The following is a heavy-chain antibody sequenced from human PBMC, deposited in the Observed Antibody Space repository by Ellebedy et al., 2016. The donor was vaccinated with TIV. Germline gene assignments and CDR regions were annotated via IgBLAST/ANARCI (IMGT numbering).Heavy chain of an antibody. Sequence: GESLKISCAASGFTFSTYWMGWVRQAAGKGLEWLANTKQDGSEKYYVDSVMGRFTISRDNAKNSLYLQMNSLRAEDTAVYFCARSRGVSYWGQGTLVTVSS. J-gene: IGHJ4*02. CDR1: GFTFSTYW. CDR3: ARSRGVSY. V-gene: IGHV3-7*03. CDR2: TKQDGSEK. D-gene: IGHD2-8*01.